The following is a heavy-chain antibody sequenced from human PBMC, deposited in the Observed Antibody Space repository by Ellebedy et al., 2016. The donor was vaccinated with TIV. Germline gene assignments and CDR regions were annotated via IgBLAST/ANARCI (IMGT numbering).Heavy chain of an antibody. V-gene: IGHV3-23*01. CDR3: ASPKSSLNI. J-gene: IGHJ6*02. Sequence: GESLKISCAASGFTFSSYAMSWVRQAPGKGLQWVSSLSGSGGHTYYADSVKGRFTISRDNSKNTLYLQMDSLRADDTAIYYCASPKSSLNIWGHGTTVTVSS. D-gene: IGHD2-15*01. CDR2: LSGSGGHT. CDR1: GFTFSSYA.